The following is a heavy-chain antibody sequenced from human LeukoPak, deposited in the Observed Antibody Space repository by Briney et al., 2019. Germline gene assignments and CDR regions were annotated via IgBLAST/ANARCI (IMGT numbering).Heavy chain of an antibody. V-gene: IGHV3-9*01. Sequence: GGSLRLSCAASGFTFDDYAMHWVRQAPGKGLEWVSGISWNSGSIGYADSVKGRFTISRDNAKNSLYLQMNSLRAEDTALYYCTKDLGSSGWPRGAFDIWGQGTMVTVSS. CDR2: ISWNSGSI. CDR3: TKDLGSSGWPRGAFDI. D-gene: IGHD6-19*01. J-gene: IGHJ3*02. CDR1: GFTFDDYA.